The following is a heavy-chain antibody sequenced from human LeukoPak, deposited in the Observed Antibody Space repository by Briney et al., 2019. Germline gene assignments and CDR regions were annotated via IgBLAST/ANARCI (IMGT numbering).Heavy chain of an antibody. CDR1: GGSFSGYY. V-gene: IGHV4-34*01. J-gene: IGHJ4*02. CDR2: INHSGST. Sequence: KASETLSLTCAVYGGSFSGYYWSWIRQPPGKGLEWIGEINHSGSTNYNPSLKSRVTISVDTSKNQFSLKLSSVTAADTAVYYCARDMSSGWSTYSDYWGQETLVTVSS. CDR3: ARDMSSGWSTYSDY. D-gene: IGHD6-19*01.